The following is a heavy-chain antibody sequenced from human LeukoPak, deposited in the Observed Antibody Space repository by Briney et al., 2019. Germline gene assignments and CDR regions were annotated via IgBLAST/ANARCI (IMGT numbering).Heavy chain of an antibody. V-gene: IGHV1-46*01. Sequence: GASVKLSCKASGYTFTSYYMHWVRQAPGQGLEWIGIINPSGGDTSYAQRFQGRVTMTRDTSISTAYMELSRLRSDDTAVYYCARDEVLMVYAPSFDYWGQGTLVTVSS. D-gene: IGHD2-8*01. CDR3: ARDEVLMVYAPSFDY. CDR1: GYTFTSYY. CDR2: INPSGGDT. J-gene: IGHJ4*02.